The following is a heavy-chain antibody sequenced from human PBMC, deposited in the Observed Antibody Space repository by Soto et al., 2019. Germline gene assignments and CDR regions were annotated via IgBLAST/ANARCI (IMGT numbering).Heavy chain of an antibody. Sequence: NPSETLSLTCAVSGGSIGSTNWWSWVRQTPGKGLEWIGEIYQTGSTNYNPSLKSRATISIDKSQNQFSLKLTQMTAADTAMYYCAGVPPGAKFDYWGQGILVTVSS. J-gene: IGHJ4*02. V-gene: IGHV4-4*02. D-gene: IGHD2-15*01. CDR3: AGVPPGAKFDY. CDR1: GGSIGSTNW. CDR2: IYQTGST.